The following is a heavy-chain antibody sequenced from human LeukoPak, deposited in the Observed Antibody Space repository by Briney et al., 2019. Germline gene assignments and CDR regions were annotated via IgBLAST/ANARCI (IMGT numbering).Heavy chain of an antibody. V-gene: IGHV4-39*01. CDR2: IYYSGTT. J-gene: IGHJ6*03. Sequence: SETLSLTCIVSGGSISSDSYYWGWIPQPPGKGMEWLGSIYYSGTTYNSPSLKSRVTISVGTSKNQFSLKLSSVTAADTAVYYCVRQSLTGFYYMDVWGKGTTVTVSS. CDR3: VRQSLTGFYYMDV. CDR1: GGSISSDSYY.